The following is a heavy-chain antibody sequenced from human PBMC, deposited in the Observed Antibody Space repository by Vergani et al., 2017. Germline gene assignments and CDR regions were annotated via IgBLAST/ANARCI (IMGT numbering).Heavy chain of an antibody. J-gene: IGHJ4*02. CDR1: GYSFTNYW. Sequence: EVQLVQSGAEVKKPGESLKISCQISGYSFTNYWIGWVRQMPGKGLEWMGIIHPAYSDTRYSPSFQGQVTISVDKSISTAYLQRSSLRDSDSAMYYCARLYGRDSSGSKYFDYWGQGTLVTVSS. V-gene: IGHV5-51*01. CDR2: IHPAYSDT. D-gene: IGHD3-22*01. CDR3: ARLYGRDSSGSKYFDY.